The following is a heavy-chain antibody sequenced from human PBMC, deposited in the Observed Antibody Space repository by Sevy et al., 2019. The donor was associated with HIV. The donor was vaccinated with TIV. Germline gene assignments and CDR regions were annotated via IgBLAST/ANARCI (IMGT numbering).Heavy chain of an antibody. V-gene: IGHV3-7*01. CDR3: ARLSGRYCTGGSCYVGY. CDR2: IKQDGSEK. D-gene: IGHD2-15*01. J-gene: IGHJ4*02. Sequence: GGSLRLSCAASGFTFSSYWMSWVRQAPGKGLEWVANIKQDGSEKYYVDSVKGRFTISRVNAKNSLYLQMNSLRAEDTAVYYCARLSGRYCTGGSCYVGYWGQGTLVTVSS. CDR1: GFTFSSYW.